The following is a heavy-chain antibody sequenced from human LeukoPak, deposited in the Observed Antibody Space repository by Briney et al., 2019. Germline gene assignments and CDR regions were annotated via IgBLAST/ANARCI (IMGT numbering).Heavy chain of an antibody. V-gene: IGHV3-30*02. J-gene: IGHJ4*02. D-gene: IGHD1-26*01. Sequence: GSLRLSCAASGFTFSSYGMHWVRQAPGKGLEWVAFIRYDGSNKYYADSVKGRFTISRDNSKNTLYLQMNSLRAEDTAVYYCAEDISPVGATSEDYWGQGTLVTVSS. CDR1: GFTFSSYG. CDR3: AEDISPVGATSEDY. CDR2: IRYDGSNK.